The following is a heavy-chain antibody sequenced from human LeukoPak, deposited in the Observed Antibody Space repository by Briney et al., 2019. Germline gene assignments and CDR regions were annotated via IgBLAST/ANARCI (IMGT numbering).Heavy chain of an antibody. CDR1: GYSFTDYW. V-gene: IGHV5-51*01. D-gene: IGHD6-19*01. CDR2: IYPGDSGT. J-gene: IGHJ4*02. CDR3: ARHWRYNIGWDDSGGQ. Sequence: GESLKISCKGSGYSFTDYWIGWVRQTPGKGLQWMGLIYPGDSGTKYSPSFQGQVTMSVDKSISTAYLQWGSLKASDTAMYYCARHWRYNIGWDDSGGQWGQGTLVTVSS.